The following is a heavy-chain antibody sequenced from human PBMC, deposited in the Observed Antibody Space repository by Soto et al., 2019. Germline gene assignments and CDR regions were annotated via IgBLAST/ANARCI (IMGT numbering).Heavy chain of an antibody. D-gene: IGHD2-2*01. CDR1: GFSFSSYA. Sequence: GGYLRLSCAAYGFSFSSYAMSWVRQAPGKGLEWVSAISGSGGSTYYADSVKGRFTISRDNSKNTLYLQMNSLRAEDTAVYYCGKSTACIVLVPGWLWALDIWGDHTMVIVSS. CDR2: ISGSGGST. CDR3: GKSTACIVLVPGWLWALDI. V-gene: IGHV3-23*01. J-gene: IGHJ3*02.